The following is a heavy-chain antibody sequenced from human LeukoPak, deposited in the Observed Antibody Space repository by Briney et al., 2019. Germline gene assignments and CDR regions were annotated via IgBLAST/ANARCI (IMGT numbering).Heavy chain of an antibody. Sequence: PGGSLRLSCEASGFIFSTYWMSWVRRAPGKGLEWVADIKQDGSEKYYVDSVKGRFTISRDNAKNSLYLQMNSLRAEDTAVYYCARDRYCSGGSCYSIGYFDYWGQGTLVTVSS. D-gene: IGHD2-15*01. CDR1: GFIFSTYW. V-gene: IGHV3-7*01. CDR2: IKQDGSEK. CDR3: ARDRYCSGGSCYSIGYFDY. J-gene: IGHJ4*02.